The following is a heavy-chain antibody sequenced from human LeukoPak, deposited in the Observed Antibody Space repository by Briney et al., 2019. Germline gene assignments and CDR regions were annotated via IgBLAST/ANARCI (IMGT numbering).Heavy chain of an antibody. J-gene: IGHJ3*02. V-gene: IGHV4-31*03. CDR1: GGSISSGGYY. CDR2: IYYSGST. Sequence: SETLSLTCTVSGGSISSGGYYWSWIRQHPGKGLEWIGYIYYSGSTYYNPSLKSRVTISVDTSKNQFSLKLSSVTAADTAVYYCARGRTHYYDSSGYFSFWAFDIWGQGTMVTVSS. CDR3: ARGRTHYYDSSGYFSFWAFDI. D-gene: IGHD3-22*01.